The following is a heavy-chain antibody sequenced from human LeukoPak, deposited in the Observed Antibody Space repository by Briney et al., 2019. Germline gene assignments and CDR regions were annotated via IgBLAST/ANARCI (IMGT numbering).Heavy chain of an antibody. CDR1: GYTFTSYY. CDR2: INPSGGST. Sequence: ASVKVSCKASGYTFTSYYMRWVRQAPGQGLEWMGIINPSGGSTGYAQKFQGRVTMTRDTSTSTVYMELSSLRSEDTAVYYCARRKGPNYYYYYMDVWGKGTTVTVSS. CDR3: ARRKGPNYYYYYMDV. J-gene: IGHJ6*03. V-gene: IGHV1-46*01.